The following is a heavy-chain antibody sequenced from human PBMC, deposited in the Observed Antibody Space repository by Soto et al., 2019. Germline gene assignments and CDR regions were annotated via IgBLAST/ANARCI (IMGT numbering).Heavy chain of an antibody. CDR3: YYGMDV. CDR1: GFSLRNPS. V-gene: IGHV3-30-3*01. CDR2: ISFDGNTK. Sequence: LRLSCAVSGFSLRNPSMHWVRQAPGKGLEWVAVISFDGNTKYYADSVKGRVSVSRDNFANTLFLQMGNLRIEDTAIYYYYYGMDVWGQGTTVTVSS. J-gene: IGHJ6*02.